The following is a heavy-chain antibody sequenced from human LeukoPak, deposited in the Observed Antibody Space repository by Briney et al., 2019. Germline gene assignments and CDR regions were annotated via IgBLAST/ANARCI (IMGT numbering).Heavy chain of an antibody. CDR2: ISSSSSYI. D-gene: IGHD3-10*01. V-gene: IGHV3-21*01. CDR1: GFTFSSYS. Sequence: PGGSLRLSCAASGFTFSSYSMNWVRQAPGKGLEWVSSISSSSSYIYYADSVKGRFTISRDNAKNSLYLQMNSLRAEDTAVYYCARDFEGSGYYYGMDVWGQGTTVTVSS. CDR3: ARDFEGSGYYYGMDV. J-gene: IGHJ6*02.